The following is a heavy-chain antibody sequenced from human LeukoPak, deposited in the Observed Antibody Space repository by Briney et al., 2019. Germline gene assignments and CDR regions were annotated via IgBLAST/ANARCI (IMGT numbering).Heavy chain of an antibody. CDR3: ARVNSGGMEGTFDY. D-gene: IGHD6-19*01. V-gene: IGHV3-23*01. J-gene: IGHJ4*02. CDR2: ISGSGGST. Sequence: PGGPLRLSCAASGYTFSIYAMSCARQAPGGGREWVSAISGSGGSTYYADSVKGRFTISRDNSKNTLYLQMNSLRAEDTAVYYCARVNSGGMEGTFDYWGQGTLVTVSS. CDR1: GYTFSIYA.